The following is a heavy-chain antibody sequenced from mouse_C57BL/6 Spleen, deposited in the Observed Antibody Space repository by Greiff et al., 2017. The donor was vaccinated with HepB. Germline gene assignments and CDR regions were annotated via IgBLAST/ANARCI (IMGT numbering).Heavy chain of an antibody. CDR1: GFTFSSYA. CDR2: ISDGGSYT. Sequence: EVQVVESGGGLVKPGGSLKLSCAASGFTFSSYAMSWVRQTPEKRLEWVATISDGGSYTYYPDNVKGRFTISRDNAKNNLYLQMSHLKSEDTAMYYCARDHDGDYYAMDYWGQGTSVTVSS. D-gene: IGHD2-12*01. CDR3: ARDHDGDYYAMDY. V-gene: IGHV5-4*01. J-gene: IGHJ4*01.